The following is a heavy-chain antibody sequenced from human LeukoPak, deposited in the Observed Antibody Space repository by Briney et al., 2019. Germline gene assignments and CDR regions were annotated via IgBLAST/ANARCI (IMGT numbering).Heavy chain of an antibody. CDR1: GFTLSSYA. J-gene: IGHJ4*02. CDR2: ISGSGGST. CDR3: AKDKSGSSANIGAREFDY. D-gene: IGHD2-2*01. Sequence: GGSLRLSCAASGFTLSSYAMSWVRQAPGKGLEWVSAISGSGGSTYYADSVKGRFTISRDNSKNTLYLQMNSLRAEDTAVYYCAKDKSGSSANIGAREFDYWGQGTLVPASS. V-gene: IGHV3-23*01.